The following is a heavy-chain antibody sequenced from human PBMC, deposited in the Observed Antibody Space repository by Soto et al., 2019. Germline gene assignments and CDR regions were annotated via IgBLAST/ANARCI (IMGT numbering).Heavy chain of an antibody. Sequence: QVHLVESGGGLVQPGRSLRLSCEASGLTFSNYGMHWVRQAPGKGLEWVAIISNEGRDETYGDSVKGRFTISRDNSKNTLYLQMNSLRPEDTAVYYCAKACGSGGSCYILDYWGQGTLVTVSS. CDR3: AKACGSGGSCYILDY. CDR1: GLTFSNYG. V-gene: IGHV3-30*18. CDR2: ISNEGRDE. J-gene: IGHJ4*02. D-gene: IGHD2-15*01.